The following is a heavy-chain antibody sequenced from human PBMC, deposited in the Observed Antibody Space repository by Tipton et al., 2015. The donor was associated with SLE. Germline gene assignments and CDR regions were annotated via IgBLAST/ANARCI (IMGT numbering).Heavy chain of an antibody. D-gene: IGHD6-19*01. CDR1: GFTFDDYA. Sequence: SCAASGFTFDDYAMHWVRQGPGKGLEWVSGISWNSGSIGYADSVKGRFTISRDNAKNSLYLQMNSLRAEDTALYYCTKDSGRYSSGWYYLDYWGQGTLVIVSS. CDR2: ISWNSGSI. V-gene: IGHV3-9*01. J-gene: IGHJ4*02. CDR3: TKDSGRYSSGWYYLDY.